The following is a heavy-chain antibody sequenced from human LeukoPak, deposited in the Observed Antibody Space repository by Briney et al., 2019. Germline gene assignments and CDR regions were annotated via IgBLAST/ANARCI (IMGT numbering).Heavy chain of an antibody. CDR1: GFTFSSSG. V-gene: IGHV3-23*01. CDR3: VKGYSSGRWSKFDY. CDR2: ISSGGETT. J-gene: IGHJ4*02. Sequence: QPGGSLRLSCAASGFTFSSSGMGWARQAPGKGLEWVSLISSGGETTYYTDSVKGRFTISRDNSKNVLYLQIYSLRADDTAVYYCVKGYSSGRWSKFDYWGQGTPVTVSS. D-gene: IGHD2-15*01.